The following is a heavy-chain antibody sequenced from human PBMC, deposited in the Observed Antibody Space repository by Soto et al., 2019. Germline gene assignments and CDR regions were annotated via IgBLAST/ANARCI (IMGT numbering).Heavy chain of an antibody. V-gene: IGHV4-61*01. CDR3: ARDGVVVVAASTYGMDV. Sequence: QVQLQESGPGLVKPSETLSLTCTVSGGSVSSGSYYWSWIRQPPGKGLEWIGYIYYSGSTNYNPSLKSRVTISVDTSKNQFSLKLGSVTAADTAVYYCARDGVVVVAASTYGMDVWGQGTTVTVSS. CDR2: IYYSGST. J-gene: IGHJ6*02. D-gene: IGHD2-15*01. CDR1: GGSVSSGSYY.